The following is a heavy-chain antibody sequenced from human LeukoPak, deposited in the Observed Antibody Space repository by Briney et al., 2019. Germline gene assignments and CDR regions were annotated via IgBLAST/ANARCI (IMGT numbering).Heavy chain of an antibody. CDR2: IIPILGTA. Sequence: SVTVSCTASGGTFSSYAISWVRQAPGQGLEGMGGIIPILGTANYAQKFQGRVTITTDESTSTAYMELSSLRSGDTAVYDCARPRGNYYESSGYYLLDAFDIWGQGTMVTVSS. CDR3: ARPRGNYYESSGYYLLDAFDI. D-gene: IGHD3-22*01. CDR1: GGTFSSYA. J-gene: IGHJ3*02. V-gene: IGHV1-69*05.